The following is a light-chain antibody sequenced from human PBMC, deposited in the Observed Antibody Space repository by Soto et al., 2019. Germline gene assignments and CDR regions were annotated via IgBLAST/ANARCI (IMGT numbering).Light chain of an antibody. CDR2: AAS. CDR3: QQSYSTLYT. J-gene: IGKJ2*01. CDR1: QSISSY. V-gene: IGKV1-39*01. Sequence: DIQMTQSPSSLYASVRDRVTITCRASQSISSYLNWYQQKPGKAPKLLIYAASSLQSGVPSRFSGSGSGTDFTLTISSLQPEDFATYYCQQSYSTLYTFGQGTKVDIK.